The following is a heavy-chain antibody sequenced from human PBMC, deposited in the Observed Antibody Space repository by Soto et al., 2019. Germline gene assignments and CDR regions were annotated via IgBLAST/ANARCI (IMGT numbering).Heavy chain of an antibody. CDR2: INHSGST. CDR1: GGSFSGYY. V-gene: IGHV4-34*01. Sequence: SETLSLTCAVYGGSFSGYYWSWIRQPPGKGLEWIGEINHSGSTNYNPSLKSRVTISVDTSKNQFSLKLSSVTAADTAVYYCASMLGIAVAGTGYWGQGTLVTVSS. CDR3: ASMLGIAVAGTGY. J-gene: IGHJ4*02. D-gene: IGHD6-19*01.